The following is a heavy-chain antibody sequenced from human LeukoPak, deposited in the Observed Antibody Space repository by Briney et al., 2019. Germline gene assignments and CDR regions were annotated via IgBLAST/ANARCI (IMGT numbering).Heavy chain of an antibody. D-gene: IGHD5-12*01. CDR2: IYTSGST. CDR1: GGSISSATYY. V-gene: IGHV4-61*02. Sequence: PSETLSLTCTVSGGSISSATYYWSWIRQPAGKGLEWTGRIYTSGSTNYNPSLKSRVTISVDTSKNQFSLKLSSVTAADTAMYYCAKSNGYGLIDYWGQGTLVTVSS. J-gene: IGHJ4*02. CDR3: AKSNGYGLIDY.